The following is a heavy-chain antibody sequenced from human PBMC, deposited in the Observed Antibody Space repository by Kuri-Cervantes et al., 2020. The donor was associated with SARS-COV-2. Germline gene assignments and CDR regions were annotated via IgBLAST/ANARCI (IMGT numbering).Heavy chain of an antibody. V-gene: IGHV4-39*01. J-gene: IGHJ5*02. Sequence: SETLSLTCIVSVVSTSSSSYYWGWIRQPPGKGLEWIGSIYYSGCTYYNPSLKSRVTISVDTSKNQFSLKLSSVTAADTAVYYCARHNRIAVAGDVWFDPWGQGTLVTVSS. CDR2: IYYSGCT. CDR3: ARHNRIAVAGDVWFDP. D-gene: IGHD6-19*01. CDR1: VVSTSSSSYY.